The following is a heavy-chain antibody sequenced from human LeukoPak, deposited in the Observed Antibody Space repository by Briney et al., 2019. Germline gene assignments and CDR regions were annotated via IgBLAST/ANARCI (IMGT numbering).Heavy chain of an antibody. CDR3: ARGRYDFWSDYYLDY. V-gene: IGHV4-4*07. CDR2: IYTSGST. CDR1: GGSISSYY. Sequence: SETLSLTCTVSGGSISSYYWSWIREPAGKGLEWIGRIYTSGSTNYNPSLKSRVTMSVDTSKNQFSLKLSSVTAADTAVYYCARGRYDFWSDYYLDYWGQGTLVTVSS. D-gene: IGHD3-3*01. J-gene: IGHJ4*02.